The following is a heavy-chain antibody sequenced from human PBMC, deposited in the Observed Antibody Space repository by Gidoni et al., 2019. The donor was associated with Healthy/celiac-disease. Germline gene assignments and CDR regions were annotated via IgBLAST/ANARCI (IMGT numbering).Heavy chain of an antibody. Sequence: EVQLVESGGGLVQPGGSLRLSCAASGFTFSSYWRHWVRQAPGKGLVWVSRINSDGSSTSYADSVKGRFTISRDNAKNTLYLQMNSLRAEDTAVYYCAREGRGHDYKGLYYYMDVWGKGTTVTVSS. CDR2: INSDGSST. CDR1: GFTFSSYW. J-gene: IGHJ6*03. V-gene: IGHV3-74*01. D-gene: IGHD4-4*01. CDR3: AREGRGHDYKGLYYYMDV.